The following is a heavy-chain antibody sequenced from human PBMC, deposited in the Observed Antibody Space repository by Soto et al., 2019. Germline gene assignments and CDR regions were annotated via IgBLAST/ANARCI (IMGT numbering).Heavy chain of an antibody. CDR2: IIPIFGTA. Sequence: SVKVSCQASGGTFSSYAISWVRQAPGQGLEWMGGIIPIFGTANYAQKFQGRVTITADESTSTAYMELSSLRSEATAVYYCATPLAVAGTRYFDYWGQGALVTVSS. CDR1: GGTFSSYA. V-gene: IGHV1-69*13. J-gene: IGHJ4*02. D-gene: IGHD6-19*01. CDR3: ATPLAVAGTRYFDY.